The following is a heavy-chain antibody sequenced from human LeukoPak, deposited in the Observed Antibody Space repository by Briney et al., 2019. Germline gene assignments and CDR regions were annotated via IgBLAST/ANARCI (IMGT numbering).Heavy chain of an antibody. V-gene: IGHV4-59*01. J-gene: IGHJ3*02. D-gene: IGHD3-3*01. CDR2: IYYSGST. CDR3: ARELRFLEWFDAFDI. Sequence: SETLSLTCAVYGGSFSGYYWSWIRQPPGKGLEWIGYIYYSGSTNYNPSLKSRVTISVDTSKNQFSLKLSSVTAADTAVYYCARELRFLEWFDAFDIWGQGTMVTVSS. CDR1: GGSFSGYY.